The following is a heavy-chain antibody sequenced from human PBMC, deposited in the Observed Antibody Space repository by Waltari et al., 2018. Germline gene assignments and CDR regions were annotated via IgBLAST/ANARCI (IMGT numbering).Heavy chain of an antibody. CDR1: GGSISSYY. D-gene: IGHD3-22*01. CDR3: ARAKYYYDSSGYYRGAYFDY. J-gene: IGHJ4*02. V-gene: IGHV4-4*07. Sequence: QVQLQESGPGLVKPSETLSLTCTVSGGSISSYYWSWIRQPAGKGLEWIGRIYTSGSTNYNPSRKSRVTISVDKSKNQFSLKLSSVTAADTAVYYCARAKYYYDSSGYYRGAYFDYWGQGTLVTVSS. CDR2: IYTSGST.